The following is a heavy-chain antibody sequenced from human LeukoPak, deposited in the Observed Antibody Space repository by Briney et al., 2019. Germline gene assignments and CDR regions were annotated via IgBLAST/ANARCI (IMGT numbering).Heavy chain of an antibody. CDR1: GFTSDDYA. CDR2: MCWNSGSI. CDR3: AKAGGSIAAAGMYDYYMDV. D-gene: IGHD6-13*01. Sequence: GGSLRLSCAASGFTSDDYATHRVRQAPGEGLEWVSGMCWNSGSIGYADSVKGRFTISRDNAKNSLYLQMNSLRAEDMALYYCAKAGGSIAAAGMYDYYMDVWGKGTTVTVSS. V-gene: IGHV3-9*02. J-gene: IGHJ6*03.